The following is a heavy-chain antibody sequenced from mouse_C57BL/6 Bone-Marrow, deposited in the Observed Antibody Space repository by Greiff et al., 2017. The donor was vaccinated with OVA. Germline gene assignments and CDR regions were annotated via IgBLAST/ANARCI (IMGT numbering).Heavy chain of an antibody. CDR3: ARPGDYDGDWFAY. CDR2: FHPYNDDT. CDR1: GYTFTTYP. D-gene: IGHD2-4*01. V-gene: IGHV1-47*01. J-gene: IGHJ3*01. Sequence: QVQLKQSGAELVKPGASVKMSCKASGYTFTTYPIEWMKQNHGKSLEWIGNFHPYNDDTTYNEKFKGKATLTVDKSSSTVYMELSRFTSEDSAVYYCARPGDYDGDWFAYWGQGTLVTVTA.